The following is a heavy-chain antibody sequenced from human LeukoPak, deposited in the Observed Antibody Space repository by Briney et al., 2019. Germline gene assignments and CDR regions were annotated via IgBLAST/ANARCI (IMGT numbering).Heavy chain of an antibody. CDR2: IYSGGST. D-gene: IGHD1-26*01. V-gene: IGHV3-66*01. CDR1: GFTVSSNY. J-gene: IGHJ4*02. Sequence: GGSLRLSCAASGFTVSSNYMSWVRQAPGKGLEWVSVIYSGGSTYYADSVKGRFTISRDNSKNTLYLQMNSLRAEDTAVYYCARDKLYTIVGATGGYFDYWGQGTLVTVSS. CDR3: ARDKLYTIVGATGGYFDY.